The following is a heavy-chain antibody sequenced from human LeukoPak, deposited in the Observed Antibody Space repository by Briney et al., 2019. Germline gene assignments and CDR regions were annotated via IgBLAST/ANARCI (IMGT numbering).Heavy chain of an antibody. CDR1: GYTFTTYG. D-gene: IGHD3-22*01. J-gene: IGHJ6*02. CDR3: ARQHSSGYYSPHYYYGMDV. Sequence: AASVTVSCMASGYTFTTYGISWVRQAPGQGLEWMGWIRAYKGNTNYAQKQQGRVTITTETTTRTDYMELRSLRSDDTPVYYCARQHSSGYYSPHYYYGMDVWGQGTTVTVSS. CDR2: IRAYKGNT. V-gene: IGHV1-18*01.